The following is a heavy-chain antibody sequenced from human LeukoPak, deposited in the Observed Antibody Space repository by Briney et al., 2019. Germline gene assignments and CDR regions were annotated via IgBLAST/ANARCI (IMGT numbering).Heavy chain of an antibody. V-gene: IGHV4-30-4*08. CDR2: IYYSGST. CDR1: GGSVNSGDYY. CDR3: ASSVDTAMVSYFDS. Sequence: PSQTLSLTCTVSGGSVNSGDYYWSWVRQPPGKGLEWIRYIYYSGSTYSNPSLKSRVTISLDTSKNQFSLKLSSVTAADTAVYYCASSVDTAMVSYFDSWGQGTLVTVSS. J-gene: IGHJ4*02. D-gene: IGHD5-18*01.